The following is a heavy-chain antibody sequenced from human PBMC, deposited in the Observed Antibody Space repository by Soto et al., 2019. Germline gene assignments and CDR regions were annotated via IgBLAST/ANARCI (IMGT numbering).Heavy chain of an antibody. CDR2: IHPSGST. CDR1: GGSFSGYY. Sequence: SETLSLTCAVYGGSFSGYYCSWIRQAPGKGLEWIGGIHPSGSTYYNPSLESRLTLSVDTSKNQFSLKLTSMTAADTAVYYCSRGIDSKKVGNYWGQGTQVTVSS. J-gene: IGHJ4*02. V-gene: IGHV4-34*01. CDR3: SRGIDSKKVGNY. D-gene: IGHD3-22*01.